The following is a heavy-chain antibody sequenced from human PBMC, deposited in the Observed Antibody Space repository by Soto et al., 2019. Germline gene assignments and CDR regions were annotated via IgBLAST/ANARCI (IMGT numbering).Heavy chain of an antibody. J-gene: IGHJ4*02. Sequence: GASVKVSCKASGYTFTSYYMHWVRQAPGQGLEWMGGIIPIFGTANYAQKFQGRVTITADESTSTAYMELSSLRSEDTAVYYCAREPSRYYYDSSGPFDYWGQGTLVTAPQ. CDR2: IIPIFGTA. D-gene: IGHD3-22*01. CDR3: AREPSRYYYDSSGPFDY. V-gene: IGHV1-69*13. CDR1: GYTFTSYY.